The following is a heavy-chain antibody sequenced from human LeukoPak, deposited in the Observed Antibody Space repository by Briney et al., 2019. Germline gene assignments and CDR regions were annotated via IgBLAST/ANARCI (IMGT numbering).Heavy chain of an antibody. D-gene: IGHD2-21*01. V-gene: IGHV3-30-3*01. Sequence: GGSLRLSCAASGFTFSSYAMHWVRQAPGKGLEWVAVISYDGSNKYYADSVKGRFTISRDNSKNTLYLQMNSLRAEDTAVYYCARDQNIVVVIANFDYWGQGTLVTVSS. CDR2: ISYDGSNK. CDR3: ARDQNIVVVIANFDY. CDR1: GFTFSSYA. J-gene: IGHJ4*02.